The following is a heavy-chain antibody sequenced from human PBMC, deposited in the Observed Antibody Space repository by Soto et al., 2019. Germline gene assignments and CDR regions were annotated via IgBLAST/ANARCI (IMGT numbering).Heavy chain of an antibody. V-gene: IGHV4-34*01. D-gene: IGHD3-16*01. J-gene: IGHJ3*02. CDR2: VDHNGGT. CDR3: ARVNLYDKTGQGAFDI. CDR1: GGSFNDFY. Sequence: QVQLQQWGAGLLKPAETLSLTCAVSGGSFNDFYWSWIRQPPGTGLEYIGEVDHNGGTTFNPSLRSRAAISLDTSKSHFSLRLNSVTGADTAVYYCARVNLYDKTGQGAFDIWGQGALVTVSS.